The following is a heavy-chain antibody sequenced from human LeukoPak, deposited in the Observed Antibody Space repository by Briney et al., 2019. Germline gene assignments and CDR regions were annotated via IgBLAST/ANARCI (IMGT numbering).Heavy chain of an antibody. CDR1: GGSISSYY. J-gene: IGHJ6*03. D-gene: IGHD3-16*01. V-gene: IGHV4-59*01. CDR3: ARAGERDYYYYYMDV. CDR2: IYYSGST. Sequence: SETLSLTCTVSGGSISSYYWSWIRQPPGKGLEWIGYIYYSGSTNYNPSPKSRVTISVDTSKNQFSLKLSSVTAADTAVYYCARAGERDYYYYYMDVWGKGTTVTISS.